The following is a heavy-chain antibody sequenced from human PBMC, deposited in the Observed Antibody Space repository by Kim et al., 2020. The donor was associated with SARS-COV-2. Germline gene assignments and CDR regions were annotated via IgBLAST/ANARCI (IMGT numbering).Heavy chain of an antibody. Sequence: GGSLILSCAASGFTFSSYWLTWVRQAPGKGLEWVANINQDGSERYYVDSVKGRFTISRDNAKNSLYLQISSLRVEDTAVYYCAIPGAFDIWGQGTMATVS. V-gene: IGHV3-7*01. CDR1: GFTFSSYW. CDR2: INQDGSER. J-gene: IGHJ3*02. CDR3: AIPGAFDI.